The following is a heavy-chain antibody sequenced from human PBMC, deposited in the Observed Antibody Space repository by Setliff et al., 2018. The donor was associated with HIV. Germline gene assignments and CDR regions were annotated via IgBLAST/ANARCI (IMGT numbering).Heavy chain of an antibody. CDR1: GYSISSGHY. CDR3: ARFHLVARPNFDC. Sequence: LSLTCAVSGYSISSGHYWGWIRQPPGKGLEWIGSIYHSGSTYYNPSLKSRVAISVDTSKSQFSLKLSSVTAADTAVYYCARFHLVARPNFDCWGQGTLVTVSS. CDR2: IYHSGST. J-gene: IGHJ4*02. D-gene: IGHD6-6*01. V-gene: IGHV4-38-2*01.